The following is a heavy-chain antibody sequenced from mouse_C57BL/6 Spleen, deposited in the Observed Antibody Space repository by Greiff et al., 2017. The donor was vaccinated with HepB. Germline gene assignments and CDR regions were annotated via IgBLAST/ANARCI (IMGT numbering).Heavy chain of an antibody. CDR2: IDPSDSYT. D-gene: IGHD1-1*01. CDR3: ARNGGSSFLGYAMDY. CDR1: GYTFTSYW. J-gene: IGHJ4*01. Sequence: VQLPQPGAELVRPGTSVKLSCKASGYTFTSYWMHWVKQRPGQGLEWIGVIDPSDSYTNYHQKFKGKATLTVDTSSSTAYMQLSSLTSEDSAVYYCARNGGSSFLGYAMDYWGQGTSVTVSS. V-gene: IGHV1-59*01.